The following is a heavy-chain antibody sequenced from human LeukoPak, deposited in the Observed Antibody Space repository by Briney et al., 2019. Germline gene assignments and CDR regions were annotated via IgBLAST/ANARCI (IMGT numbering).Heavy chain of an antibody. CDR2: MNADTGGT. D-gene: IGHD6-19*01. CDR3: GRLTPGYSSEFDG. CDR1: GYAFTAFD. J-gene: IGHJ5*02. Sequence: GAPATVSFTTSGYAFTAFDIHRVRQAQGQGGEGMGWMNADTGGTNSAQTFQGRVTMTRDTSIRTAYMELSRLTSDDTAVYYCGRLTPGYSSEFDGWGQGTLVTVSA. V-gene: IGHV1-2*02.